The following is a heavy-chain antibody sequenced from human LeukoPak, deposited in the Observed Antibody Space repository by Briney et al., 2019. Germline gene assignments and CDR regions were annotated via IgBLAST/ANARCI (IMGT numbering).Heavy chain of an antibody. CDR1: GGSISSSSYY. CDR2: IYYSGST. V-gene: IGHV4-39*01. Sequence: SETLSLTCTVSGGSISSSSYYWGWIRQPPGKGLEWIGSIYYSGSTYYNPSLKGRVTISVDTSKNQFSLKLSSVTAADTAVYYLSRVKQQLIKWKKIYHFYFMDGLGKGTTVTVSS. D-gene: IGHD6-13*01. J-gene: IGHJ6*03. CDR3: SRVKQQLIKWKKIYHFYFMDG.